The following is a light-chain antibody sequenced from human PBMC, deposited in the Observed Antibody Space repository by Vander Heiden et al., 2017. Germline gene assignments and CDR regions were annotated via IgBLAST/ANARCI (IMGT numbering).Light chain of an antibody. CDR3: QLVYTSPSFT. V-gene: IGKV1-16*02. CDR1: QGIRNY. J-gene: IGKJ3*01. CDR2: AAS. Sequence: IQMTQSPSSLSASVGDRVTITCRASQGIRNYLAWFQQKPGKAPKSLIYAASSLQCGLPSKSTASRYRPDFTRTIRSRQPEDFAAYYFQLVYTSPSFTFGHGTRLDMK.